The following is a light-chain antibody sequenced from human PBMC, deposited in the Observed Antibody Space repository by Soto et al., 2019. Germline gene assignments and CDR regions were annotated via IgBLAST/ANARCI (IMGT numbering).Light chain of an antibody. J-gene: IGKJ5*01. CDR1: QSVSSN. Sequence: EIVMTQSPATLSVSPGERATLSCRASQSVSSNLAWYQQKPALAPRLLIYDASSRATGIPDRFSGSGSGTDFTLTISRLEPEDFAVYYCQQYGNSPITFGQGTRLEIK. CDR2: DAS. CDR3: QQYGNSPIT. V-gene: IGKV3D-20*01.